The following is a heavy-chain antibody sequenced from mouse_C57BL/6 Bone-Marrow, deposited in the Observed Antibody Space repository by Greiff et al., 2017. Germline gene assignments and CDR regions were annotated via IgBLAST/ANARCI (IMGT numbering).Heavy chain of an antibody. Sequence: EVQLQQSGPVLVKPGASVKMSCKASGYTFTDYYMNWVKQSHGKSLEWIGVINPYNGGTSYNQKFKGKATLTVDKSSSTAYMELNSLTSEDSAVYYGARERLITTVVAKGYFDVWGTGTTVTVSS. J-gene: IGHJ1*03. V-gene: IGHV1-19*01. CDR1: GYTFTDYY. CDR3: ARERLITTVVAKGYFDV. D-gene: IGHD1-1*01. CDR2: INPYNGGT.